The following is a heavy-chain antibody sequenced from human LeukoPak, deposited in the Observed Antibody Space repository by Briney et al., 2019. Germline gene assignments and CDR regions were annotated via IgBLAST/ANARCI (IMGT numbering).Heavy chain of an antibody. CDR2: INPNSGGT. V-gene: IGHV1-2*02. J-gene: IGHJ4*02. D-gene: IGHD3-22*01. CDR1: GYTFTGYY. Sequence: GASVKVSCRASGYTFTGYYMHWVRQAPGQGLEWMGWINPNSGGTNYAQKFQGRVTMTRDTSISTAYMELSRLRSDDTAVYYCARVVSYYYDSSGFDYWGQGTLVTVSS. CDR3: ARVVSYYYDSSGFDY.